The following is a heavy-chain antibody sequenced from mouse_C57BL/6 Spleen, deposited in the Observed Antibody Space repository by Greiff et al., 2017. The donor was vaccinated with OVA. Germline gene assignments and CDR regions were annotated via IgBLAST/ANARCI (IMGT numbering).Heavy chain of an antibody. V-gene: IGHV1-18*01. Sequence: EVKLVESGPELVKPGASVKIPCKASGYTFTDYNMDWVKQSLGKSLEWIGDINPNNGGTIYNQKFKGKATLTVDKSSSTAYMELRSLTSEDTAVYYCARSVGQGFAYWGQGTLVTVSA. CDR3: ARSVGQGFAY. D-gene: IGHD3-3*01. CDR1: GYTFTDYN. J-gene: IGHJ3*01. CDR2: INPNNGGT.